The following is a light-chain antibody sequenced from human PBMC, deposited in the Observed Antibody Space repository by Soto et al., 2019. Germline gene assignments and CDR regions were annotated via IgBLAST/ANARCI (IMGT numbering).Light chain of an antibody. Sequence: DIVLTQSPGTLSLSPGERATLSCRASQSLGTDYLAWYQQKPGQAPRLLIYDASRRATGIPVRFSGSGSGADFTLPIGPLEPEDFAVYYCQQYAYSPPHSFGRGPSWRSN. J-gene: IGKJ2*03. CDR1: QSLGTDY. CDR3: QQYAYSPPHS. CDR2: DAS. V-gene: IGKV3-20*01.